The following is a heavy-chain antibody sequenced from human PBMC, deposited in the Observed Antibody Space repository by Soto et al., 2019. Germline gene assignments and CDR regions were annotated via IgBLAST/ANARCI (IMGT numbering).Heavy chain of an antibody. J-gene: IGHJ4*02. CDR2: IWYDASNK. Sequence: QVQLVESGGGVVQPGRSLRLSCAASGFTFSSYGMHWVRQAPGKGLEWVAVIWYDASNKYYADSVKGQFTISRDNSKNTLYLQMNSLRAEDTAVYYCARDCAGYSSGWYQRGGFDYWGQGTLVTVSS. CDR1: GFTFSSYG. D-gene: IGHD6-19*01. CDR3: ARDCAGYSSGWYQRGGFDY. V-gene: IGHV3-33*01.